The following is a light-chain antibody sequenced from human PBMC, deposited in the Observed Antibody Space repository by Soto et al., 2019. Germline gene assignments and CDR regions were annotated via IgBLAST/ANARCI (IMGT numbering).Light chain of an antibody. V-gene: IGKV3-11*01. CDR2: DAS. CDR3: QQRSNWPAT. CDR1: QSVSSY. J-gene: IGKJ1*01. Sequence: EIGLKQSPATLSLSPGERATLSCRASQSVSSYLAWYQQKPGQAPRLLIYDASNRATGIPARFSGSGSGTDFTLTISSLEPEDFAVYYCQQRSNWPATFGQGTIVAIK.